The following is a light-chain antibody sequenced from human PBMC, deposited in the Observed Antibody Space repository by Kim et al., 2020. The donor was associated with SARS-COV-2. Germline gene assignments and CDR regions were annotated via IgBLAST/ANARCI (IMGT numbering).Light chain of an antibody. CDR2: DAS. V-gene: IGKV1-9*01. CDR1: QGISSY. J-gene: IGKJ1*01. CDR3: LQFSVYPRT. Sequence: AAVGDRVTITCRASQGISSYLAWYQQNPGNAPKLLIYDASTLASGVPSRFSGGGSGTAFTLTISGLQPEDFASYYCLQFSVYPRTFGQGTKVDIK.